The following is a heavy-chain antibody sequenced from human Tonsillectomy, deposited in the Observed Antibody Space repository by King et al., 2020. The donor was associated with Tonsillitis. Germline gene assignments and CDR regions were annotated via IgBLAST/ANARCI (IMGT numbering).Heavy chain of an antibody. D-gene: IGHD3-3*01. CDR3: ARIHNDFWSGYADF. CDR1: GFSLSTSGMC. J-gene: IGHJ4*02. Sequence: VTLKESGPALVKPTQTLTLTCTFSGFSLSTSGMCVSWIRQPPGKALGWLAPIDWDDDKYYSTSLKTRLTISKDTSKNQVVLTMTNMDPEDTATYYCARIHNDFWSGYADFWGRGTLVTVSS. V-gene: IGHV2-70*01. CDR2: IDWDDDK.